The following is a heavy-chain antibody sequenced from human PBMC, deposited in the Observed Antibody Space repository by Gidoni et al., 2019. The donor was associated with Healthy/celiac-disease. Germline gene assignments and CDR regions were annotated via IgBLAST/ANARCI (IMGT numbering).Heavy chain of an antibody. D-gene: IGHD5-18*01. CDR1: GYSVTSYW. V-gene: IGHV5-51*01. CDR2: IYPGDSDT. J-gene: IGHJ3*02. CDR3: ARFLDTAMVTSDI. Sequence: EVQRVQSGAEVKKPGEALKISCKGSGYSVTSYWIGWVRQMPGKGLEWMGIIYPGDSDTRYSPSFQGQVTISADKSISTAYLQWSSLKASDTAMYYCARFLDTAMVTSDIWGQGTMVTVSS.